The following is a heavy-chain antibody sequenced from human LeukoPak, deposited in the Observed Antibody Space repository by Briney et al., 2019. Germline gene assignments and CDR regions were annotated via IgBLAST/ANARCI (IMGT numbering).Heavy chain of an antibody. Sequence: SETLSLTCAVSGGSISSSNWWSWVRQPPGKGLEWIGEIYHSGSTNYNPSLKSRVTISVDTSKNQFSLKLSSVTAADTAVYYCARGAARPYYYYYYMDVWGKGTTVTVSS. CDR2: IYHSGST. CDR3: ARGAARPYYYYYYMDV. V-gene: IGHV4-4*02. J-gene: IGHJ6*03. D-gene: IGHD6-6*01. CDR1: GGSISSSNW.